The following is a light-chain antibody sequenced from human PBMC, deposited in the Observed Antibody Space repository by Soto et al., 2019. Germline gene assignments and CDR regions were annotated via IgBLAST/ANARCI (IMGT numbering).Light chain of an antibody. Sequence: EVGLTQSPGTLSLSTGERATLSCRASQSVSSSYLAWYQQKPGQAPRLLIYGASSRATGIPDRFSGGGSGTDFTLTISRLEPEDFAVYYCQQYGSSPLTFGQGTRLEIK. V-gene: IGKV3-20*01. CDR3: QQYGSSPLT. CDR1: QSVSSSY. CDR2: GAS. J-gene: IGKJ5*01.